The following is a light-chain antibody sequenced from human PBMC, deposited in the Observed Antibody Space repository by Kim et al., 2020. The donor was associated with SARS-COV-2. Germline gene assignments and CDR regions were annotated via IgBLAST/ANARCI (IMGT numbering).Light chain of an antibody. V-gene: IGLV3-21*04. J-gene: IGLJ1*01. CDR2: YNS. CDR1: NNGSKG. Sequence: APGKTARTTCGGNNNGSKGVHWYQTRPGQAPVLVIYYNSDRPSGIPERFSGSNSGNTAALTITRVEAGDEADYYCNVWDVNGDQYVFGTGTKVTVL. CDR3: NVWDVNGDQYV.